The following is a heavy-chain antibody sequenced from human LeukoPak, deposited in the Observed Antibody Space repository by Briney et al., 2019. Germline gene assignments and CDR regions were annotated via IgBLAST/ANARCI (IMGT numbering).Heavy chain of an antibody. V-gene: IGHV3-53*01. CDR3: ARDREVVAFDI. CDR2: IYSGGST. D-gene: IGHD2-15*01. CDR1: GFTVSSNY. Sequence: GGSLRLSCAASGFTVSSNYMTWVRQAPGKGLEWVSVIYSGGSTYYADSVTGRFTISRDNSKNSLYLQMNSLRAEDTAVYYCARDREVVAFDIWGQGTMVTVSS. J-gene: IGHJ3*02.